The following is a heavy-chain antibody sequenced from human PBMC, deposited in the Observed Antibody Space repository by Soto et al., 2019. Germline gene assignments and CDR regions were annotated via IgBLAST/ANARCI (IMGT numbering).Heavy chain of an antibody. D-gene: IGHD3-9*01. CDR3: ARHHTYYDILSSFDY. Sequence: GGSLRLSCAASGFTFSDYYMSWIRQAPGKGLEWVSYISSSGSTIYYADSVKGRFTISRDNAKNSLYLQMNSLRAEDTAVYYCARHHTYYDILSSFDYWGQGTLVTVSS. J-gene: IGHJ4*02. CDR2: ISSSGSTI. V-gene: IGHV3-11*01. CDR1: GFTFSDYY.